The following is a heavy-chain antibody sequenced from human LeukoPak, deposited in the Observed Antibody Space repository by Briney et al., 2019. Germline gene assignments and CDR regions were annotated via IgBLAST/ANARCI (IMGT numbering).Heavy chain of an antibody. V-gene: IGHV5-51*01. CDR1: GYSFTSYW. D-gene: IGHD2-15*01. J-gene: IGHJ3*02. Sequence: GESLKISCKGSGYSFTSYWIGWVRQMPGKGLEWMGIIYPGDSDTRYSPSFQGQVTISADKSISTAYLQWSSLKASDTAMYYCARRPLHCSGGSCYRDAFDIWGQGTMVTVSS. CDR2: IYPGDSDT. CDR3: ARRPLHCSGGSCYRDAFDI.